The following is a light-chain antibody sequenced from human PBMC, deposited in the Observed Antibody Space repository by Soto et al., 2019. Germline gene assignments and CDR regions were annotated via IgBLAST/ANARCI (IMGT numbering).Light chain of an antibody. CDR2: DVT. CDR1: STDIGDYNY. Sequence: QSALTQPPSASGSPGQSVTIPCTGTSTDIGDYNYVSWYQQHPGKAPKLMIYDVTQRPSGVAHRFSGSKSGNTASLTVSGLQPEDEADDYCTSYAGSNNPVLFGGGTKLTVL. CDR3: TSYAGSNNPVL. V-gene: IGLV2-8*01. J-gene: IGLJ2*01.